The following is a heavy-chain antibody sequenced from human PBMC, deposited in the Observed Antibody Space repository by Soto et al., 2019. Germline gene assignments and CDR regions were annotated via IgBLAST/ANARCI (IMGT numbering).Heavy chain of an antibody. CDR3: ARDRPVRGVITHLDY. CDR1: GYTFTSYA. CDR2: INAGNGNT. Sequence: GASLKVSCKASGYTFTSYAMHWVRQAPGQRLEWMGWINAGNGNTKYSQKFQGRVTITRDTSASTAYMELSSLRSEDTAVYYCARDRPVRGVITHLDYWGQGTLVTVSS. J-gene: IGHJ4*02. D-gene: IGHD3-10*01. V-gene: IGHV1-3*01.